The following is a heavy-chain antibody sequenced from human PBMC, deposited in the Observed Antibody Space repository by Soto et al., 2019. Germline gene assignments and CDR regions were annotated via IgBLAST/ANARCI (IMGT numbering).Heavy chain of an antibody. J-gene: IGHJ5*01. Sequence: GGSLRLSCAASGFSVDTNYLVWFRQAPGKGLEWVSHINIGGITYHADPVRNRFVISRDGSKNTLYLQMNSLRAEDTAVYYCARERVSSSWYFFATDKTANWFDPWGQGTLVTVSS. CDR1: GFSVDTNY. D-gene: IGHD6-13*01. CDR3: ARERVSSSWYFFATDKTANWFDP. V-gene: IGHV3-66*01. CDR2: INIGGIT.